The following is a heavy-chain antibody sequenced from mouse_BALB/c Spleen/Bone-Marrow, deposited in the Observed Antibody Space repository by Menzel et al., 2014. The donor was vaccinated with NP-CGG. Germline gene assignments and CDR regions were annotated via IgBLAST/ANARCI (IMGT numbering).Heavy chain of an antibody. D-gene: IGHD2-1*01. CDR1: GYTFTSYW. J-gene: IGHJ3*01. V-gene: IGHV1S81*02. Sequence: QVKLQQSGAELVKPGASVKLSCKASGYTFTSYWMHWVKQRPGQGLEWIGEINPSNGRTNYNEKFKSKATLTVDKSSSTAYMQLSSLTSEDSAVYYCARERGNYPFAYWGQGTLVTVSA. CDR2: INPSNGRT. CDR3: ARERGNYPFAY.